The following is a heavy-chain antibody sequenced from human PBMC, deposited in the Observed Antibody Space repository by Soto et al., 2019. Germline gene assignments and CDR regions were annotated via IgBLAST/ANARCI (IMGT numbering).Heavy chain of an antibody. D-gene: IGHD3-16*01. V-gene: IGHV4-59*01. Sequence: QVQLQESGPGLVKPSETLSLTCTVSGASISNYYWSWIRQPPGKGLEWIGYVSYSGSTNYNPSLKSRVTISVDTPQHNFSVKRNSGAAADAAVYYCAGGGGGDGYKLWGQGTLVTVSS. CDR1: GASISNYY. J-gene: IGHJ4*02. CDR2: VSYSGST. CDR3: AGGGGGDGYKL.